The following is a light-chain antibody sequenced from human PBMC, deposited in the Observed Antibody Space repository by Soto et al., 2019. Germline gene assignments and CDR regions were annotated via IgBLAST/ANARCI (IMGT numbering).Light chain of an antibody. V-gene: IGKV3-15*01. Sequence: IGMKQSPATLSVSPGDGVTLSCRASQSVRSHLAWYQQKPGQPPRLLIYGASTRATGIPARFSGSGFGTEFTLTISSLQSEDFAVYYCQQYKNWPLFGQGTRLEIK. CDR2: GAS. CDR3: QQYKNWPL. CDR1: QSVRSH. J-gene: IGKJ5*01.